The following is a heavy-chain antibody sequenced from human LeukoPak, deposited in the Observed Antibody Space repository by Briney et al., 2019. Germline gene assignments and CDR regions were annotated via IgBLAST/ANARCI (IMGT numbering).Heavy chain of an antibody. D-gene: IGHD3-9*01. CDR1: GFTFSSYW. V-gene: IGHV3-7*03. CDR3: AKVSGFDWLFDAFDI. Sequence: GGSLRLSCAASGFTFSSYWMSWVRQAPGKGLEWVANIKQDGSEKYYVDSVKGRFTISRDNAKNSLYLQMNSLRAEDTALYYCAKVSGFDWLFDAFDIWGQGTMVTVSS. CDR2: IKQDGSEK. J-gene: IGHJ3*02.